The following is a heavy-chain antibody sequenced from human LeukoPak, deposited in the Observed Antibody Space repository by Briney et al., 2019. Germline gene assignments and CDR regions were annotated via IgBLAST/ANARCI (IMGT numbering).Heavy chain of an antibody. V-gene: IGHV1-69*13. CDR2: IIPIFGTA. CDR3: ARVELTTVVTPFRSTRDY. D-gene: IGHD4-23*01. CDR1: GGTFSSYA. J-gene: IGHJ4*02. Sequence: SVKVSCKASGGTFSSYAISWVRQAPGQGLEWMGGIIPIFGTANYAQKFQGRVTITADESTSTAYKELSSLRSEDTAVYYCARVELTTVVTPFRSTRDYWGQGTLVTVSS.